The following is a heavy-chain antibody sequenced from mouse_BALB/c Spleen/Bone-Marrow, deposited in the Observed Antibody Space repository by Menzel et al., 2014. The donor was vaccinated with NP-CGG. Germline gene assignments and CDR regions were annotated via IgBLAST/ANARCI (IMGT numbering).Heavy chain of an antibody. CDR2: ISSGGTYT. J-gene: IGHJ4*01. CDR3: TRYGGEYSLDY. D-gene: IGHD1-1*01. V-gene: IGHV5-9-3*01. CDR1: GFTFSSYA. Sequence: EVQVVESGGGLVKPGGSLKLSCAASGFTFSSYAMSWVRQTPEKRLEWVATISSGGTYTYFPDSVKGRFTISRDNAKNTLYLQMSSLRSEDTAMFYCTRYGGEYSLDYWGQGTSVTVSS.